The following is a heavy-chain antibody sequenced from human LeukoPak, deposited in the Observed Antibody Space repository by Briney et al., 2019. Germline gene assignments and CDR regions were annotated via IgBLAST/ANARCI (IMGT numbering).Heavy chain of an antibody. CDR3: AKDSWGEQQLNPHFDY. V-gene: IGHV3-30*18. CDR2: ISYDGSNK. CDR1: GFTFSSYG. J-gene: IGHJ4*02. Sequence: GGSLRLSCAASGFTFSSYGMHWVRQAPGKGLEWVAVISYDGSNKYYADSVKGRFTISRDNSKNTLYLQMNSLRAEDTAVYYCAKDSWGEQQLNPHFDYWGQGTLVTVPS. D-gene: IGHD6-13*01.